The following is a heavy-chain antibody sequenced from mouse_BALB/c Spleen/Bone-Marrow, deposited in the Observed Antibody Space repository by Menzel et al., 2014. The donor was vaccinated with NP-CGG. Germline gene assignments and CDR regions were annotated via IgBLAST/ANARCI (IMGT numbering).Heavy chain of an antibody. J-gene: IGHJ2*01. CDR3: ARAVYGNFDY. D-gene: IGHD2-1*01. V-gene: IGHV7-1*02. Sequence: EVHLVESGGGLVQPGGSLRLSCATPGFTFSDFYMEWVRQPPGKRLEWIAASRNKVNDYTTEYSASVKGRFIVSRDTSQSILYLQMNALRAEDTAIYYCARAVYGNFDYWGQGTTLTVSS. CDR2: SRNKVNDYTT. CDR1: GFTFSDFY.